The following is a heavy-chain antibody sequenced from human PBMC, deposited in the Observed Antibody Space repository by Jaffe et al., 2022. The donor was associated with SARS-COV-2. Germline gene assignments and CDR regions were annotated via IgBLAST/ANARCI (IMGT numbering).Heavy chain of an antibody. CDR1: GGSISSVSYY. CDR3: ARDWARRGATVWWFDP. J-gene: IGHJ5*02. D-gene: IGHD1-26*01. V-gene: IGHV4-61*02. Sequence: QVQLQESGPGLVKPSQTLSLTCTVSGGSISSVSYYWSWIRQPAGKGLEWIGRIYTSGSTNYNPSLKSRVTISVDTSKNQFSLKLSSVTAADTAVYYCARDWARRGATVWWFDPWGQGTLVTVSS. CDR2: IYTSGST.